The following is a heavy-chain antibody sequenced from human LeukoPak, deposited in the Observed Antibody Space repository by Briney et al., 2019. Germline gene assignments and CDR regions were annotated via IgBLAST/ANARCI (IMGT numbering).Heavy chain of an antibody. CDR3: ARALVLVPAATRESLDY. V-gene: IGHV1-18*01. CDR2: ISAYNGNT. Sequence: ASVKVSCKASGYTFTSYGFSWVRQAPGQGREWVGWISAYNGNTNYAQKLQSRVTITTNTSTSTAYMELRSLRSDDTAVYYCARALVLVPAATRESLDYWGQGTLVTVSS. D-gene: IGHD2-2*01. J-gene: IGHJ4*02. CDR1: GYTFTSYG.